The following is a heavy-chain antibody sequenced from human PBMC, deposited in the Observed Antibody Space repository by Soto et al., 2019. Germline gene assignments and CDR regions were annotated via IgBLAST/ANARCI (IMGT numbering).Heavy chain of an antibody. Sequence: SETLSLTCTVSGGSISSSSYYWGWIRQPPGKGLEWIGSIYYSGSTYYNPSLKSRVTISVDTSKNQFSLKLSSVTAADTAVYYCARHHPQYYDFWSGYYPGCWFDPCGQGTLVTVSS. CDR1: GGSISSSSYY. CDR2: IYYSGST. J-gene: IGHJ5*02. D-gene: IGHD3-3*01. V-gene: IGHV4-39*01. CDR3: ARHHPQYYDFWSGYYPGCWFDP.